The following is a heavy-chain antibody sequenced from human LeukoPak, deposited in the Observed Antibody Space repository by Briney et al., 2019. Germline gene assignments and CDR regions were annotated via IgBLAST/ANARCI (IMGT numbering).Heavy chain of an antibody. CDR3: ARAQNEVYCSGGSCDAWFDT. J-gene: IGHJ5*02. Sequence: NPLETLSLTCTVSGVSISSYYWRWIRQPPGKGLEWVGYIYYSGSNNYNPSLKSRSTISGDTSKNQFTLKLSSVTAADTAVYYCARAQNEVYCSGGSCDAWFDTWGQGTLGTVSS. CDR2: IYYSGSN. CDR1: GVSISSYY. D-gene: IGHD2-15*01. V-gene: IGHV4-59*01.